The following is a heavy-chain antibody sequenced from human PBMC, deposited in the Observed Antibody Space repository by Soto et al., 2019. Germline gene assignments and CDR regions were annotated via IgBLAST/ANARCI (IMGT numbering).Heavy chain of an antibody. Sequence: QVQLVETGGGLVKPGVSLRLSCAASGFTFSDYYMSWIRQAPGKGLEWVSYISSSGSTIYYADSVKGRFTSSRDNAKNSLYLQMNSLRAEDTAVYYCARTRQLVSWFDPWGQGTLVTVSS. CDR3: ARTRQLVSWFDP. D-gene: IGHD6-6*01. V-gene: IGHV3-11*01. CDR2: ISSSGSTI. CDR1: GFTFSDYY. J-gene: IGHJ5*02.